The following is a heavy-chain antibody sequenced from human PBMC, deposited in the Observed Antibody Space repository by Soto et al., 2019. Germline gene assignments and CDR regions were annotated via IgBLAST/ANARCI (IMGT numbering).Heavy chain of an antibody. D-gene: IGHD1-1*01. CDR3: AKVRYNWNDVSYGMDV. J-gene: IGHJ6*02. CDR1: GFTFSSYG. V-gene: IGHV3-30*18. Sequence: QVQLVESGGGVVQPGRSLRLSCAASGFTFSSYGMHWVRQAPGKGLEWVAVISYDGSNKYYADSVKGRFTISRDNSKNTLYLQMNSLRAEDTAVYYCAKVRYNWNDVSYGMDVWGQGTTVTVSS. CDR2: ISYDGSNK.